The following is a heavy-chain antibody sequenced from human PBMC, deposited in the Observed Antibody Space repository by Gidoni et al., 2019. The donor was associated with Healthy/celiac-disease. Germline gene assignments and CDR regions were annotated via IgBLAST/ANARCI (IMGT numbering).Heavy chain of an antibody. CDR3: AKDRAIFGVVILYDY. D-gene: IGHD3-3*01. CDR2: ISVSGCST. J-gene: IGHJ4*02. V-gene: IGHV3-23*01. CDR1: GFTFSGYA. Sequence: EVQLLGSGGGLVQPGGSLRLSCAASGFTFSGYAMRWVRQAPGKGLDWGAAISVSGCSTYYADSVKGLFTISRDNSNNTLYLQMNSLRAEDTAVYYCAKDRAIFGVVILYDYWGQGTMVTVSS.